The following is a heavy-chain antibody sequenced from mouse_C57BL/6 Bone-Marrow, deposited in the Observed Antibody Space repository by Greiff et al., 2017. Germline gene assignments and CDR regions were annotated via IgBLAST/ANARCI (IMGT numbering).Heavy chain of an antibody. D-gene: IGHD2-4*01. CDR3: AREGDYDVMDY. CDR1: GYTFTSYG. Sequence: QVQLKQSGAELARPGASVKLSCKASGYTFTSYGISWVKQRTGQGLEWIGEIYPRSGNTYYNEKFKGKATLTADKSSSTAYMELRSPTSEDSAVYFCAREGDYDVMDYWGQGTSVTVSS. J-gene: IGHJ4*01. V-gene: IGHV1-81*01. CDR2: IYPRSGNT.